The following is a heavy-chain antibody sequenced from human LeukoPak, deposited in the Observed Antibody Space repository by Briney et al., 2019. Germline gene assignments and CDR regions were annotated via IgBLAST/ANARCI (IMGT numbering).Heavy chain of an antibody. V-gene: IGHV3-21*01. CDR2: ISSSSSYI. Sequence: GGSLRLSCAASGFTFSSYSMNWVRQAPGKGLEWVSSISSSSSYIYYADSVKGRFTISRDNAKNSLYLQMNSLRAEDTAVYYCARDVGYCSSTSCYFYYYYYMDVWGKGTTVTISS. D-gene: IGHD2-2*01. CDR3: ARDVGYCSSTSCYFYYYYYMDV. J-gene: IGHJ6*03. CDR1: GFTFSSYS.